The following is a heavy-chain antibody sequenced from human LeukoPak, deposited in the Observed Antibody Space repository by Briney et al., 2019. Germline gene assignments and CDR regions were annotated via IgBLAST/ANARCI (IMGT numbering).Heavy chain of an antibody. J-gene: IGHJ4*02. V-gene: IGHV3-53*01. CDR2: IYGDGRI. CDR1: GFTVSSNY. D-gene: IGHD6-19*01. Sequence: GGSLRLSCAASGFTVSSNYMSWVRQAPGKGLEWVSVIYGDGRIHYADSVKGRFTISRDISKNTLFLQMNSLRAEDTAVYYCARVNSAWNYFDYWGQGTLVTVSS. CDR3: ARVNSAWNYFDY.